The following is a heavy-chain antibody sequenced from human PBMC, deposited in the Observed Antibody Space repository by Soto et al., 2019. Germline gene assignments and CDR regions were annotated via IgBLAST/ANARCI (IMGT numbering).Heavy chain of an antibody. Sequence: SVKVSCKASGGTFSSYAISWVRQAPGQGLEWMGGIIPIFGTANYAQKFQGRVTMTADESTSTAYMELSSLRSEDTAVYYCAREWELPSRYSYGMDVWGQGTTVTVSS. CDR1: GGTFSSYA. D-gene: IGHD1-26*01. CDR3: AREWELPSRYSYGMDV. J-gene: IGHJ6*02. V-gene: IGHV1-69*13. CDR2: IIPIFGTA.